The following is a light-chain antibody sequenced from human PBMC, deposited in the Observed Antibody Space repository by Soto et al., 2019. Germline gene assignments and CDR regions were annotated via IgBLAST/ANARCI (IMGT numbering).Light chain of an antibody. CDR2: GVS. J-gene: IGKJ2*01. V-gene: IGKV3-20*01. Sequence: NLLTQSPGTLSLSPGERATLSCRATQSVTSSYFAWYQQKPGQAPRLLIYGVSSRATDIPDRFSGSGSGTDFTLTISRLEPEDFVVYYCQQYSSLPHTFGQGTKLEVK. CDR3: QQYSSLPHT. CDR1: QSVTSSY.